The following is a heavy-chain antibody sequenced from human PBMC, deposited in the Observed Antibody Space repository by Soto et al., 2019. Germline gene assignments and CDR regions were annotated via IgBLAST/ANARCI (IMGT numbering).Heavy chain of an antibody. D-gene: IGHD4-4*01. CDR1: GGSISSGDYY. Sequence: SETLSLTCTVSGGSISSGDYYWSWIRQPPGKGLEWIGYIYYSWSTYYNPSLKSRVIISVDTSKNQFSLKLSSVTAADTAGYYCARVFSGHSNYPNWFDPWGQGTLVTVSS. J-gene: IGHJ5*02. V-gene: IGHV4-30-4*01. CDR3: ARVFSGHSNYPNWFDP. CDR2: IYYSWST.